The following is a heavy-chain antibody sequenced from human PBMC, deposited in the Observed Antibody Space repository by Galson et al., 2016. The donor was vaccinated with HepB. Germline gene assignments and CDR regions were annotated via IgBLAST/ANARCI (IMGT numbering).Heavy chain of an antibody. V-gene: IGHV3-23*01. CDR2: ITGSGSST. Sequence: SLRLSCAASGFTFNNYAMSWVRQAPGKGLEWVAAITGSGSSTHYADSVKGRFTISRDNSKNTLYLQMNSLRAEDTAVYYCGLWLVGGFDYWGQGTLVAVSS. J-gene: IGHJ4*02. CDR3: GLWLVGGFDY. CDR1: GFTFNNYA. D-gene: IGHD1-26*01.